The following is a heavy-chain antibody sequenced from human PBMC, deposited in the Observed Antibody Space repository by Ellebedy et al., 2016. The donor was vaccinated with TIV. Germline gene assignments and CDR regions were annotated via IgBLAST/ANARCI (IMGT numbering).Heavy chain of an antibody. CDR2: IYYSGST. Sequence: SETLSLXXAVYGGSFSGCYWSWIRQPPGKGLEWIGYIYYSGSTNYNPSLKSRVTISVDTSKNQFSLKLSSVTAADTAVYYCARLEGGWFDPWGQGTLVTVSS. J-gene: IGHJ5*02. V-gene: IGHV4-59*01. CDR3: ARLEGGWFDP. CDR1: GGSFSGCY. D-gene: IGHD3-3*01.